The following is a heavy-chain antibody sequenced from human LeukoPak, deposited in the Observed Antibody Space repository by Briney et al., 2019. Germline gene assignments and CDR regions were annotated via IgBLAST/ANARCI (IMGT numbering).Heavy chain of an antibody. D-gene: IGHD3-22*01. CDR1: GISFSSYV. V-gene: IGHV3-48*01. Sequence: GGSLRLACAASGISFSSYVMNWVRQAPGKGPEWLAYITNDETTIYYADSVKGRFTISRDNAKKSLFLQMSSLRADDTAVYYCARLLNYLDSSGNNHDAFDLWGQGTMVTVSS. CDR2: ITNDETTI. CDR3: ARLLNYLDSSGNNHDAFDL. J-gene: IGHJ3*01.